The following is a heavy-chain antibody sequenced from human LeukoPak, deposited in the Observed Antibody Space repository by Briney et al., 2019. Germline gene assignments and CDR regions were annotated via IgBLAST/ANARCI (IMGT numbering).Heavy chain of an antibody. V-gene: IGHV6-1*01. D-gene: IGHD6-13*01. CDR3: ARAWEGIRYSSSWYDIPDAFDI. J-gene: IGHJ3*02. CDR2: TYYRSKWFN. CDR1: GDSVSSNSAA. Sequence: SQTLSLTCAISGDSVSSNSAAWNWIRQSPSRGLEWLGRTYYRSKWFNDYALSVKSRITINPDTSKNQFSLQLNSVTPEDTAVYYCARAWEGIRYSSSWYDIPDAFDIWGQGTMVTVSS.